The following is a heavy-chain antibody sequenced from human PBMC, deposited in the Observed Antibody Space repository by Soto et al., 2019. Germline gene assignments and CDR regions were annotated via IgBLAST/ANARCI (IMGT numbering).Heavy chain of an antibody. J-gene: IGHJ4*01. CDR3: AKARCTGNSCYVPDY. CDR1: GFTFNSYT. D-gene: IGHD2-8*02. Sequence: GGSLRLSCAASGFTFNSYTMAWVRQAPGKGLEWVSSISGSGSSPSYADSVQGRFIIYRDNSRTTLSLQMNSLRAEDTATYYCAKARCTGNSCYVPDYWXHGSLVTVSS. CDR2: ISGSGSSP. V-gene: IGHV3-23*01.